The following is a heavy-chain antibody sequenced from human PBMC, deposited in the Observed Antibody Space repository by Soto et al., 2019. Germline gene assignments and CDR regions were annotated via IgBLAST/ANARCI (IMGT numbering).Heavy chain of an antibody. V-gene: IGHV3-9*01. CDR2: ISLNSGSI. CDR3: ANDISRLIVVDIPGY. CDR1: GFTFYDYA. Sequence: GGSLRLSCAASGFTFYDYAMHWVRQAPGKGLEWVSCISLNSGSIGYAGSVKGRFTISRANAKTSLYLQVTSLRAGDTALYYWANDISRLIVVDIPGYWGQGTLVT. J-gene: IGHJ4*02. D-gene: IGHD3-22*01.